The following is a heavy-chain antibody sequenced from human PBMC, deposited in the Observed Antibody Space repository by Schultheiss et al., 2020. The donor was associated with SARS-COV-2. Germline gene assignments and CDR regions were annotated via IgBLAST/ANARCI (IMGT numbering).Heavy chain of an antibody. D-gene: IGHD3-10*01. CDR1: GGSFSSYY. Sequence: SETLSLTCAVYGGSFSSYYWGWIRQPPGKGLEWIGYIYYSGSTNYNPSLKSRVTTSLDTSKNQFSLRLSSVTAADTAVYYCARDKYGSGSYYKRYYYYGMDVWGQGTTVTVSS. J-gene: IGHJ6*02. CDR3: ARDKYGSGSYYKRYYYYGMDV. CDR2: IYYSGST. V-gene: IGHV4-59*01.